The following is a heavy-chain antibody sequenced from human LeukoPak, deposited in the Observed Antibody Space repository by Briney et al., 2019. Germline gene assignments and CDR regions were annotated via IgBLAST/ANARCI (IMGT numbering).Heavy chain of an antibody. V-gene: IGHV1-69*01. CDR2: IIPIFGTA. CDR3: ASAYYDFWSGQIGSRFDY. D-gene: IGHD3-3*01. J-gene: IGHJ4*02. Sequence: GASVKVSCKASGGTFSSYAISWVRQAPGQGLEWMGGIIPIFGTANYTQKFQGRVRITADESTSTAYMELSSLRSEDTAVYYCASAYYDFWSGQIGSRFDYWGQGTLVTVSS. CDR1: GGTFSSYA.